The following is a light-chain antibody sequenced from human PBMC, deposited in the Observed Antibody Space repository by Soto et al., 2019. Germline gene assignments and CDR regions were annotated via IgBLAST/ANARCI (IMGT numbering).Light chain of an antibody. CDR2: GAS. J-gene: IGKJ4*01. V-gene: IGKV1-39*01. CDR1: QSINTS. Sequence: IQMTQSPSSLSASVGDRVTITCRASQSINTSLNWYQQHPGKAPKVLLYGASNLQGGVPSRFSGSGSGSDFTLTITSLQPEDFAIYYCQQTFSNFVSFGGGTKVEMK. CDR3: QQTFSNFVS.